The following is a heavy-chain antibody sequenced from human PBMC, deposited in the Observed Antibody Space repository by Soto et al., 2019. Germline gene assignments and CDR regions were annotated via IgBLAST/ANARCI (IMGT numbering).Heavy chain of an antibody. D-gene: IGHD3-16*01. V-gene: IGHV4-59*08. CDR3: ARGQGVLGP. CDR2: ISYSGST. J-gene: IGHJ5*02. Sequence: QVQLQESGPGLVKPSETLSLTCTVSGGSISSYYWSWIRQPPGKGLEWIGYISYSGSTNYNPSLNSRVTISVDTPKNHFPLKLNSVTAADTAVYHCARGQGVLGPWGQGTLVTVSS. CDR1: GGSISSYY.